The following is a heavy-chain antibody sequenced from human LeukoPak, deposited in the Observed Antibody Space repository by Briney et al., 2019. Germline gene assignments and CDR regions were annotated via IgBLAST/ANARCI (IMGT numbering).Heavy chain of an antibody. CDR1: GGSFSGYY. V-gene: IGHV4-34*01. Sequence: SETLSLTCAVDGGSFSGYYWSWIRQPPGKGMEWNGEINHSGSTNYNPSLKGRVTISVDTSKNQFSLKLSSVTAADTAVYYCARGVAARHYYYYYIDVWGKGTTVTGSS. CDR3: ARGVAARHYYYYYIDV. D-gene: IGHD6-6*01. CDR2: INHSGST. J-gene: IGHJ6*03.